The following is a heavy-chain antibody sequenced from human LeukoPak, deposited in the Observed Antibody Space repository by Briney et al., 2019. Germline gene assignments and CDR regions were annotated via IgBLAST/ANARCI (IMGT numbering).Heavy chain of an antibody. CDR3: ARARGLFGEYYFDY. J-gene: IGHJ4*02. V-gene: IGHV3-30-3*01. CDR2: ISYDGSNK. D-gene: IGHD3-16*01. CDR1: GFTFSSYA. Sequence: GSLRLSCAASGFTFSSYAMHWVRQAPGKGLEWVAVISYDGSNKYYADSVKGRFTISRDNSKNTLYLQMNSLRAEDTAVYYCARARGLFGEYYFDYWGQGTLVTVSS.